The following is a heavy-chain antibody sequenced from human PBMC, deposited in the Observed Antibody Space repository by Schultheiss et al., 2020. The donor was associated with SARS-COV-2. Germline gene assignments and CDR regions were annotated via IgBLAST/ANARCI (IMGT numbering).Heavy chain of an antibody. V-gene: IGHV1-46*01. CDR2: IHPRVPYT. CDR3: GRDFQGFDF. J-gene: IGHJ4*02. Sequence: ASVKVSCKAPGFQFTDYYFHWVRQAPGQGLVWMGVIHPRVPYTSYAREFQGRITVTRDTPTSTVYLELNGLTSEDTAVYYCGRDFQGFDFWGQGTLVTVSS. CDR1: GFQFTDYY.